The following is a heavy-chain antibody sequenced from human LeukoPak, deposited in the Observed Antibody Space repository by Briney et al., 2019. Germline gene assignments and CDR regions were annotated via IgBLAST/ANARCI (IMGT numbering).Heavy chain of an antibody. CDR3: VRGTGY. CDR2: ISSNGDNT. Sequence: GGSLRLSCSVSGFTFSTYVMHRVRQAPGKGPEYVSAISSNGDNTYYADSVKGRFTISRDNSKNTLYLQMSSLRPDDTAVYFCVRGTGYWGQGTLVTVSS. V-gene: IGHV3-64D*06. J-gene: IGHJ4*02. CDR1: GFTFSTYV.